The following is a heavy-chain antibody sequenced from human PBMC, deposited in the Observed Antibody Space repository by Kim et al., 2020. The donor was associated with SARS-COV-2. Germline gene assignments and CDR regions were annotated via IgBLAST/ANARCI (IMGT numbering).Heavy chain of an antibody. J-gene: IGHJ4*01. Sequence: GGSLRLSCAASGFTFSAHALHWVRQAPGKGLEWVALIAYDGSHISYPDSVKGRFIISRDNTKSTLYLQMNSLRPEDTAVYYCLAEIGSRSFDHWGQGNPGHRLL. CDR3: LAEIGSRSFDH. D-gene: IGHD3-10*01. CDR1: GFTFSAHA. CDR2: IAYDGSHI. V-gene: IGHV3-30*04.